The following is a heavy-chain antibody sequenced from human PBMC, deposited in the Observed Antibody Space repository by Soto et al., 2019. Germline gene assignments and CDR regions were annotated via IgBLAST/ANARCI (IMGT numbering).Heavy chain of an antibody. Sequence: SETLSHTCAVSSGSSISSNWWSWVRQPPGKGLEWIGEIYHSGSTNYNPSLKSRVTISVDKSKNQFSLKLSSVTAADTAVYYCARGKEDYCSSTSCQFNWFDPWGQGTLVTVSS. D-gene: IGHD2-2*01. CDR1: SGSSISSNW. CDR2: IYHSGST. CDR3: ARGKEDYCSSTSCQFNWFDP. V-gene: IGHV4-4*02. J-gene: IGHJ5*02.